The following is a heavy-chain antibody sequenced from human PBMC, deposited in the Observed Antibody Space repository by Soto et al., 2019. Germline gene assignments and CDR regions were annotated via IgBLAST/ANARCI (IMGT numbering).Heavy chain of an antibody. CDR2: ISSSGLTT. V-gene: IGHV3-48*03. D-gene: IGHD3-10*01. CDR1: GFNFRLYE. J-gene: IGHJ5*01. Sequence: GGSLRLSCQASGFNFRLYEVHWVRKAPGKGLEWVSYISSSGLTTYYADFAEGRFTISRDNAKDSLYLHLNSLRVGDTAVYYCARYGTRGDWWGLGTQVTVSS. CDR3: ARYGTRGDW.